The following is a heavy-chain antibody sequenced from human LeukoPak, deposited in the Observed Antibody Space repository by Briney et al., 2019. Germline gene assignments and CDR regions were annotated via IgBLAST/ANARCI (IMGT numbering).Heavy chain of an antibody. V-gene: IGHV4-30-2*01. CDR2: IYHTGST. CDR1: GASIGSGGFY. Sequence: SQTLSLTCTVSGASIGSGGFYWNWIRQPPGRGLKWIGYIYHTGSTYYNPSLKSRLTISVDTSKNQFSLKLSSVTAADTAVYYCARDPDTPPESDTARGKYGDYWGQGTLVTVSS. D-gene: IGHD5-18*01. J-gene: IGHJ4*02. CDR3: ARDPDTPPESDTARGKYGDY.